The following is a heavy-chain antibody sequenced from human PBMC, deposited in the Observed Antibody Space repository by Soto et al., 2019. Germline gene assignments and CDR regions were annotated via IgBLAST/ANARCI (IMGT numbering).Heavy chain of an antibody. CDR2: VNPNSGGT. Sequence: QVQLVQSGAEVKKPGASVKVSCKASGYTFTAYYIHWVRQAPGQGLEWMGWVNPNSGGTNYAQKFQGWVTMTWDTSISTAYMELNRLRADDTAVYYCAREVASSSSLYYFDYWGQGALVTVSS. D-gene: IGHD6-6*01. V-gene: IGHV1-2*04. CDR1: GYTFTAYY. CDR3: AREVASSSSLYYFDY. J-gene: IGHJ4*02.